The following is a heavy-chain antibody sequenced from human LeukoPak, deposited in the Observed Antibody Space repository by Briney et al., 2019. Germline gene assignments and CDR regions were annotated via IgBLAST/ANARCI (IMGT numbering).Heavy chain of an antibody. V-gene: IGHV3-23*01. Sequence: GGSLRLSCAASGFTFSDYAMAWVRQAPGKGLQWVSGIIGSGGRTYYTDSVQGRFTISRDNSKNTLYLQMNSVRAEDTAVYYCVKRDFRDSNSYHPLFQHWGQGTLVTVSS. D-gene: IGHD3-22*01. CDR3: VKRDFRDSNSYHPLFQH. J-gene: IGHJ1*01. CDR1: GFTFSDYA. CDR2: IIGSGGRT.